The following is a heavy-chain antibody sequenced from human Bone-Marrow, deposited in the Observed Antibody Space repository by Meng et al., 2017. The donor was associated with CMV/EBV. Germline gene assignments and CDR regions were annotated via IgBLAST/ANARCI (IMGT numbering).Heavy chain of an antibody. CDR1: GFTFSSYA. CDR2: ISSNGGST. V-gene: IGHV3-64*02. CDR3: ARSRVSSC. J-gene: IGHJ4*02. D-gene: IGHD2-2*01. Sequence: GESLKISCAASGFTFSSYAMHWVRQAPGKGLEYVSAISSNGGSTYYADSVKGRFTISRDNSKNTLYLQMNSLRAEDTAVYYCARSRVSSCWGQGTLVTVSS.